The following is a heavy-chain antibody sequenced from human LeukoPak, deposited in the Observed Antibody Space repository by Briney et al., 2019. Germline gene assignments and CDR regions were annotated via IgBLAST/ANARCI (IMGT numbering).Heavy chain of an antibody. CDR2: ISAYNGNT. D-gene: IGHD3-22*01. CDR3: ARDFPNYYDSSGYLAYFDY. CDR1: GYTFTSYG. J-gene: IGHJ4*02. V-gene: IGHV1-18*01. Sequence: ASVTVSCKASGYTFTSYGISWVRQAPGQGLEWMGWISAYNGNTNYAQKLQGRVTMTTDTSTSTAYMELGSLRSDDTAVYYCARDFPNYYDSSGYLAYFDYWGQGTLVTVSS.